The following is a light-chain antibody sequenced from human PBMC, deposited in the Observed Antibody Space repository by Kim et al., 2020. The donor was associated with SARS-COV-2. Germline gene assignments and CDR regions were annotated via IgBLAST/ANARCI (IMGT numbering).Light chain of an antibody. CDR2: GKN. V-gene: IGLV3-19*01. Sequence: SSELTQDPAVSVALGQTVRITCQGDSLRSYYASWYQQKPGQAPVLVIYGKNNRPSGIPDRFSGSSSGNTASLTITGAQAEDEADYYSNSRDSSGNHPVFGGGTQLTVL. J-gene: IGLJ3*02. CDR3: NSRDSSGNHPV. CDR1: SLRSYY.